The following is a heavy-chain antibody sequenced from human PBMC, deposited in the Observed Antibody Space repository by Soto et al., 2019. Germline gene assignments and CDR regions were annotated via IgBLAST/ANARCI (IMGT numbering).Heavy chain of an antibody. V-gene: IGHV4-31*03. J-gene: IGHJ3*02. CDR1: GGSISSGGYY. CDR3: ARGGVVVPAATILGAFDI. Sequence: KTSETLSLTCTVSGGSISSGGYYWSWIRQHPGKGLEWIGYIYYSGSTYYNPSLKSRVTISVDTSKNQFSLKLSSVTAADTAVYYCARGGVVVPAATILGAFDIWGQGTMVTVSS. CDR2: IYYSGST. D-gene: IGHD2-2*01.